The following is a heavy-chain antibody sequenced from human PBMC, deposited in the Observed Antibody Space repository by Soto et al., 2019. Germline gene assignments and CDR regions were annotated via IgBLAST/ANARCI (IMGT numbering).Heavy chain of an antibody. J-gene: IGHJ4*02. D-gene: IGHD5-12*01. CDR2: INPSGGST. Sequence: QVQLVQSGAEVKKPGASVKVSCKASGYTFTTYYMHWVRQAPGQGLEWMGVINPSGGSTSYAQKFQGRVTVTRDTSTSTLYMELSSLRSEDTAVYYCAREGDGYNLGPSVDFAYWGQGTLVTVSS. CDR1: GYTFTTYY. CDR3: AREGDGYNLGPSVDFAY. V-gene: IGHV1-46*01.